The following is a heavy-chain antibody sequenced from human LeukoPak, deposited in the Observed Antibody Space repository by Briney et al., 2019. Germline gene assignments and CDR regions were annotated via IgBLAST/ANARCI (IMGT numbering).Heavy chain of an antibody. J-gene: IGHJ4*02. CDR2: ISGSGGST. V-gene: IGHV3-23*01. Sequence: GGSLRLSCAASGFTFSSYAMTWVRQAPGKGLEWVSGISGSGGSTYYADSVKGRFAISRDNSKNTLYLQMNSLRAEDTAVYYCAKDLGMQVWFPLWGQGTLVTVSS. CDR1: GFTFSSYA. D-gene: IGHD5-18*01. CDR3: AKDLGMQVWFPL.